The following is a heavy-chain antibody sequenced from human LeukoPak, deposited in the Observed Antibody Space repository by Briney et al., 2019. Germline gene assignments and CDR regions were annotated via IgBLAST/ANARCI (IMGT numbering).Heavy chain of an antibody. CDR2: IKQDGSVK. CDR1: GFTFSSYW. D-gene: IGHD2-8*01. Sequence: GGSLRLSCAASGFTFSSYWMTWVRQAPGKGLEWVANIKQDGSVKQYVGSVKGRFTISRDNAKNSLYLQMNSLRAEDTAVYYCARDTNGWNDYWGQGSLVTVSS. CDR3: ARDTNGWNDY. V-gene: IGHV3-7*01. J-gene: IGHJ4*02.